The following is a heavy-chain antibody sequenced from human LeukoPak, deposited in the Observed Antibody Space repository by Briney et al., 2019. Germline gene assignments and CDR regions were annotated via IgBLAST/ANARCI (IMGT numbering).Heavy chain of an antibody. CDR3: ARAPHRSNYDILTGYPSAFDI. CDR1: GFTFSSYS. CDR2: ISSGSSTI. D-gene: IGHD3-9*01. V-gene: IGHV3-48*01. J-gene: IGHJ3*02. Sequence: GGSLRLSCAASGFTFSSYSMKWVRQAPGKGLDWLSYISSGSSTIYYADSVKGRFTTSRDNSKNTLYLQMNSLRAEDTAVYYCARAPHRSNYDILTGYPSAFDIWGQGTMVTVSS.